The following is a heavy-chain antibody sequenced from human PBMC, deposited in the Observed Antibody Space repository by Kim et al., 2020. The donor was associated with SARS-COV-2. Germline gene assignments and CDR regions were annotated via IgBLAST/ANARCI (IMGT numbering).Heavy chain of an antibody. D-gene: IGHD3-10*01. Sequence: GGSLRLSCAVSGFPFTNAWLSWVRQAPGRGLEWIGHIKRKNDGGTTDYAAPVKGRFIMSRDDSKNTMYLQTDSLQIEDTGVYYCGTHVGWTGGSVWGQGPPVTVS. CDR2: IKRKNDGGTT. CDR3: GTHVGWTGGSV. CDR1: GFPFTNAW. J-gene: IGHJ4*02. V-gene: IGHV3-15*01.